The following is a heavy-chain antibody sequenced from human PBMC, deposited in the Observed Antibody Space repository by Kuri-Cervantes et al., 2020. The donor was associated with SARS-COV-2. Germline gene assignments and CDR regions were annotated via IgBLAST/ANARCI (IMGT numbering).Heavy chain of an antibody. Sequence: SETLSLTCTVSGGSISSSSYYWGWIRQPPGKGLEWIGSIYYSGSTYYNPSLKSRVTISVDTSKNQFSLKLSSVTAADTAVYYCARLSLAASKTWYFDYWGQGTLVTVSS. J-gene: IGHJ4*02. CDR2: IYYSGST. D-gene: IGHD6-13*01. V-gene: IGHV4-39*01. CDR3: ARLSLAASKTWYFDY. CDR1: GGSISSSSYY.